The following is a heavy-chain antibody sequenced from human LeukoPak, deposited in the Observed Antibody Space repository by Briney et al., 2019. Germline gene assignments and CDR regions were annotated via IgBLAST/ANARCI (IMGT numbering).Heavy chain of an antibody. J-gene: IGHJ4*02. CDR3: AREATYYDSSGYY. V-gene: IGHV4-59*12. CDR1: GGSISSFY. CDR2: IYYGGST. Sequence: SETLSLTCAVSGGSISSFYWTWIRQPPGKGLEWIGYIYYGGSTNYNPSLKSRVTISVDTSKNQFSLKLSSVTAADTAVYYCAREATYYDSSGYYWGQGTLVTVSS. D-gene: IGHD3-22*01.